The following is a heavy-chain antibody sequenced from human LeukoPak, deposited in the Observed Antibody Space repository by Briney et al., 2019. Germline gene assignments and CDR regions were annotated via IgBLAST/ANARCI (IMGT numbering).Heavy chain of an antibody. D-gene: IGHD3-16*01. CDR2: IYYSGST. CDR1: GGSINSSSYY. J-gene: IGHJ5*02. Sequence: KPSETPSLPCTVSGGSINSSSYYWGWIPQPPGKGAEWVGGIYYSGSTYYNPSLKGRVTISVDTSKNQFSLKLSSVTAADTAVYYCARHVGGVRPKNWFDPWGQGTLVTVSS. V-gene: IGHV4-39*01. CDR3: ARHVGGVRPKNWFDP.